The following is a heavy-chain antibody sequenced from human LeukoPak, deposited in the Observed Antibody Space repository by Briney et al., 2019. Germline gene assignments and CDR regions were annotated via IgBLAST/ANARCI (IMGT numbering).Heavy chain of an antibody. D-gene: IGHD6-19*01. V-gene: IGHV3-21*01. CDR3: ARASGIAVAGTWYFDL. CDR2: ISSSSSYI. J-gene: IGHJ2*01. Sequence: GGSLRLSCAASGFTFSSYSMNWVRQAPGKGLEWVSSISSSSSYIYYADSVKGRFTISRDDAKNSLYLQMNSLRAEDTAVYYCARASGIAVAGTWYFDLWGRGTLVTVSS. CDR1: GFTFSSYS.